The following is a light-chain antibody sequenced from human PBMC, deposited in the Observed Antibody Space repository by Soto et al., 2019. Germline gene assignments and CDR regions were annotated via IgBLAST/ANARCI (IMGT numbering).Light chain of an antibody. CDR2: AAS. J-gene: IGKJ1*01. Sequence: EIVMTQSPASLSVSPGERATLSCRVSQSISSHLVWYQQKPGQAPRLVIYAASIRATGIPARFSGSGSGTEFTLTISSLQSEDFAVYYCQQYNDWPPWTFGRGTKVEIK. V-gene: IGKV3D-15*01. CDR3: QQYNDWPPWT. CDR1: QSISSH.